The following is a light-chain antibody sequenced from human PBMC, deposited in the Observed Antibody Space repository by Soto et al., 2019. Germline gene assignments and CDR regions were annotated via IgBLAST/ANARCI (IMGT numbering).Light chain of an antibody. CDR2: EVS. Sequence: QSALTQPASVSGSPGQSITISCTGTSSDVGGYNYVSWYQQHPGKAPKLMIYEVSHRPSGASNRFSGSKSGNTASLTISGLQAEDEAHYYCSSYTSSSTLLYVFGTGTKLTVL. J-gene: IGLJ1*01. CDR1: SSDVGGYNY. V-gene: IGLV2-14*01. CDR3: SSYTSSSTLLYV.